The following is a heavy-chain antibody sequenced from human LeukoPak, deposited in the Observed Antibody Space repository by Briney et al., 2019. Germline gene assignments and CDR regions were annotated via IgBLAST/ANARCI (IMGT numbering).Heavy chain of an antibody. CDR2: ISNSGSTI. CDR3: ARAGYSMDTEYFQH. J-gene: IGHJ1*01. Sequence: GGSLRLSCAASRFIFSSYEMNWVRQAPGKGLEWVSYISNSGSTIYYAGSVKGRFTISRDDAKSSLYQQMNSLRAEDTAVYYCARAGYSMDTEYFQHWGQGTLVTVSS. D-gene: IGHD5-18*01. CDR1: RFIFSSYE. V-gene: IGHV3-48*03.